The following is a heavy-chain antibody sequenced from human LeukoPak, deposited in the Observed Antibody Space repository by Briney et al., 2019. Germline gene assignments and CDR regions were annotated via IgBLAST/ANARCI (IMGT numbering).Heavy chain of an antibody. CDR1: GYSFSSDW. D-gene: IGHD2-15*01. CDR2: IFPIDSET. J-gene: IGHJ6*02. V-gene: IGHV5-51*01. CDR3: TRGCSGGSCSRDAMDV. Sequence: GESLKISCKASGYSFSSDWIAWVRQMPGKGLEWVWIIFPIDSETTYSPSFQGQVTISADKSISTAYLQWSSLKASDTAMYYCTRGCSGGSCSRDAMDVWGQGTMVTVSS.